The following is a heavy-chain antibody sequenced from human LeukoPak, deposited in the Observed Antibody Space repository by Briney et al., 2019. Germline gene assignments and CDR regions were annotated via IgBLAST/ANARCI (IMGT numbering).Heavy chain of an antibody. CDR3: AAAGGYKNHDAFDI. CDR2: FDPEDGET. J-gene: IGHJ3*02. V-gene: IGHV1-24*01. CDR1: GYTLTELS. D-gene: IGHD5-24*01. Sequence: ASVKVSCKVSGYTLTELSMHWVRQAPGKGLEWMGGFDPEDGETIYAQKFQGRVTMTEDTSTDTAYMELSSLRSEDTAVYYCAAAGGYKNHDAFDIWGQGTMVTVSS.